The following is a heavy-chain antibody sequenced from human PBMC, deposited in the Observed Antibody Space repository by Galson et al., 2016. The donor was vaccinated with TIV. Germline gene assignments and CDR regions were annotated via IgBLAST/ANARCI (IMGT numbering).Heavy chain of an antibody. CDR3: ASTPFRGPYTYHGVDV. Sequence: SVKVSCKASGYTFTDYYMHWVRQAPGQGLEWVGRINPNTGVTKFAQKFQGRVTMTKDPSITTAYMELSRLRYDDTAVYYVASTPFRGPYTYHGVDVWGQGSTVIVSS. CDR2: INPNTGVT. J-gene: IGHJ6*02. V-gene: IGHV1-2*06. CDR1: GYTFTDYY. D-gene: IGHD3-10*01.